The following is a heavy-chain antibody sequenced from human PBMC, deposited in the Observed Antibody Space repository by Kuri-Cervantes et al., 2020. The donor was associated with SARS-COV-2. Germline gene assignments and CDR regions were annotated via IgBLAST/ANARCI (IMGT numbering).Heavy chain of an antibody. V-gene: IGHV1-18*04. D-gene: IGHD6-6*01. Sequence: ASVKVSCKASGYTFTSYGISWVRQAPGQGLEWMGWISAYNGNTNYAQKLQGRVTMTTDTSTSTAYMELRSLRSDDTVVYYCARGSSSSSNYYYYGMDVWGQGTTVTVSS. CDR2: ISAYNGNT. CDR1: GYTFTSYG. CDR3: ARGSSSSSNYYYYGMDV. J-gene: IGHJ6*02.